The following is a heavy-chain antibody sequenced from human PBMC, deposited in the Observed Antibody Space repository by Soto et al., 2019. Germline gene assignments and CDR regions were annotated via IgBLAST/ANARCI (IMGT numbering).Heavy chain of an antibody. J-gene: IGHJ5*02. Sequence: QVQLQESVPGLVKPSETLSLTCTVSGGSISNYYWSWIRQPPRKGLEWIGRSYTTSDTTYNPSLKSRLNMSVDTFKNQLSLNLHSVTAADTAVYYCARTKPGDHWFAPYGQGTVVTVSS. D-gene: IGHD7-27*01. CDR2: SYTTSDT. CDR1: GGSISNYY. CDR3: ARTKPGDHWFAP. V-gene: IGHV4-4*07.